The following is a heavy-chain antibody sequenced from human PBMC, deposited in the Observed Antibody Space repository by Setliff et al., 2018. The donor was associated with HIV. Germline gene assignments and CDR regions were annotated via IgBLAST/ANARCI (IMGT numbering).Heavy chain of an antibody. V-gene: IGHV4-38-2*01. D-gene: IGHD4-17*01. J-gene: IGHJ4*02. CDR2: IYHTGDT. CDR3: ARHKTHDYDGNSVYFDF. CDR1: GYSISNTGHY. Sequence: PSETLSLTCVVSGYSISNTGHYWGWIRQPPGKGLEWIGSIYHTGDTYDNPSLKNRVTISRGTSKDRFSLNLRSVTAADTAIYYCARHKTHDYDGNSVYFDFWGQGILVTVSS.